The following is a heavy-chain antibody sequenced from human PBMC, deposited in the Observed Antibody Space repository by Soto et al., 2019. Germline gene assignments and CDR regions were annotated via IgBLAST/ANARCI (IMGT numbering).Heavy chain of an antibody. CDR3: TKGVVVITSYFQH. D-gene: IGHD3-22*01. V-gene: IGHV3-30*18. Sequence: GGSLRLSCAASGFTFSSYGMHWVRQAPGKGLEWVAVISYDERNKYYADYVKGRYTISRDNSKNTLYLQMNSLRAEDTAVYYCTKGVVVITSYFQHWGQGTLVTVSS. J-gene: IGHJ1*01. CDR1: GFTFSSYG. CDR2: ISYDERNK.